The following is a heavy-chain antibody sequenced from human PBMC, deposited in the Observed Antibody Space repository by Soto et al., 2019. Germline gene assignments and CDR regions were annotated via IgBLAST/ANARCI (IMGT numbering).Heavy chain of an antibody. CDR3: ARDGRKQLWVEGRNAMDV. J-gene: IGHJ6*02. V-gene: IGHV1-18*01. CDR1: AYTFNTYG. Sequence: QVQLVQSGPEVKKPGASVKVSCKASAYTFNTYGIIWVRRAPGQGLEWMGWISGHNGQTNYAQKFRGRVTITTDTSTSTAYMELRSLRSDDTAIYYCARDGRKQLWVEGRNAMDVWGQGTTVTVSS. D-gene: IGHD5-18*01. CDR2: ISGHNGQT.